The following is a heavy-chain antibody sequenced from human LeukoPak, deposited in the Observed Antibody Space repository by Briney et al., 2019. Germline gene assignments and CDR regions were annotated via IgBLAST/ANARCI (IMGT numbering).Heavy chain of an antibody. Sequence: GGSLRLSCVASGFTFNIYGMNWVRQAPGKGLEWVSGISGSGVSTDYADSVKGRFTTSRDNSKNMVYLQMNTLRAEDTATYYCAKDRGPYIGIDNNWLHPWGQGTLVTVSS. D-gene: IGHD1-26*01. V-gene: IGHV3-23*01. CDR1: GFTFNIYG. CDR2: ISGSGVST. J-gene: IGHJ5*02. CDR3: AKDRGPYIGIDNNWLHP.